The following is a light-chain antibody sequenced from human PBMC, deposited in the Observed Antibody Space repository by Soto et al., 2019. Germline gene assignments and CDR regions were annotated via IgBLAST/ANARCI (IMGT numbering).Light chain of an antibody. CDR2: AAS. Sequence: DIQMTQSPSSLSASVGDRVTITCRASQGISNYLAWYQQKPGKVPKLLIYAASTLQSGVPSRFSGSGSGTHFTLSISSLQPEDVAVNYCQKYSSAPRAFGQGTKVEIK. CDR1: QGISNY. V-gene: IGKV1-27*01. CDR3: QKYSSAPRA. J-gene: IGKJ1*01.